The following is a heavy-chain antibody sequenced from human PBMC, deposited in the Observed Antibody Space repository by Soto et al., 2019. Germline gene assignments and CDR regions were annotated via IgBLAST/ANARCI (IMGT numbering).Heavy chain of an antibody. CDR3: ARGGTVVVAAIGWYYYMDV. CDR1: GYTISSYD. CDR2: MNPNSGDT. D-gene: IGHD2-15*01. Sequence: GASVKVSCKASGYTISSYDINWVRQATGQGLEWMGWMNPNSGDTNYPQKFQGRVTMTRNTSKNQFSLKLSSVTAADTAVYYCARGGTVVVAAIGWYYYMDVWGKGTTVTVSS. J-gene: IGHJ6*03. V-gene: IGHV1-8*01.